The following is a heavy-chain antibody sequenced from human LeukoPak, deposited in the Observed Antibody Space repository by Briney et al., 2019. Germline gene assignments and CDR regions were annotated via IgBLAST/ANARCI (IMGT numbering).Heavy chain of an antibody. CDR3: ARQPTNFDF. D-gene: IGHD5-24*01. J-gene: IGHJ4*02. CDR2: IYYSGRT. Sequence: PSETLSLTCTVSGGSISSRIYYWAWIRQPPGKGLEWIGNIYYSGRTDYNPSLKSRVTISVDTSKNQFSLKLSSVTAADTAVYHCARQPTNFDFWGQGTLVTVSS. CDR1: GGSISSRIYY. V-gene: IGHV4-39*01.